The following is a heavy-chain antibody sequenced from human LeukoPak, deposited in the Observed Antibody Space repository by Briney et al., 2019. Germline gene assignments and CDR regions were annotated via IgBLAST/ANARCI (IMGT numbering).Heavy chain of an antibody. D-gene: IGHD2-8*02. CDR1: GFTFNILA. CDR2: ISGSGTST. J-gene: IGHJ4*02. V-gene: IGHV3-23*01. Sequence: PGGSLRLSCAASGFTFNILAMTWVRQAPGKGLDWVSTISGSGTSTFYADSVKGRFTISRDNFKNTLFLQMNSLRADDTAIYYCARGYWPDYWGQGTLVTVSS. CDR3: ARGYWPDY.